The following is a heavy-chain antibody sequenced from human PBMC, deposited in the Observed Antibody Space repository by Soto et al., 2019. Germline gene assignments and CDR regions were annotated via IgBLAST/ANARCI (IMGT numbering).Heavy chain of an antibody. J-gene: IGHJ6*02. D-gene: IGHD4-17*01. Sequence: QVPLVQSGGEVKKPGASVKVSCKASGYTFSSYGMNWVRQAPGQGLEWMGWISAHNGDTNYAQKLQGRVTMTTDTSTSTAYMDLRSLRSDDTAVYYCARDYGGKRHLGMAVWGQGTTVTVSS. V-gene: IGHV1-18*01. CDR1: GYTFSSYG. CDR3: ARDYGGKRHLGMAV. CDR2: ISAHNGDT.